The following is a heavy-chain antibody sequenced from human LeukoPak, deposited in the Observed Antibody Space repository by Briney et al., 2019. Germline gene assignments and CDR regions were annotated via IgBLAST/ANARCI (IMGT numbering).Heavy chain of an antibody. CDR3: AILGYSYGSGGWFDP. V-gene: IGHV5-51*01. D-gene: IGHD5-18*01. J-gene: IGHJ5*02. Sequence: GESLKISCKGSGYSFTSCWIGWVRQMPGKGLEWMGIIYPGDSDTRYSPSFQGQVTISADKSISTAYLQWSSLKASDTAMYYCAILGYSYGSGGWFDPWGQGTLVTVSS. CDR1: GYSFTSCW. CDR2: IYPGDSDT.